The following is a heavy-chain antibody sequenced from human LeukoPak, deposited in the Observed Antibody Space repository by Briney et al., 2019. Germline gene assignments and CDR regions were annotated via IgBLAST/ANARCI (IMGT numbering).Heavy chain of an antibody. V-gene: IGHV4-59*01. Sequence: SETLSLTCTVSGGSISTYYWSWIRQPPGKGLEWIGYIYYSGSTNYTPPLKSRVTISVDTSKNQFSLKLSSVTAADTAVYYCARVIWFGDLFTFDPWGQGTLVTVSS. CDR2: IYYSGST. CDR1: GGSISTYY. CDR3: ARVIWFGDLFTFDP. J-gene: IGHJ5*02. D-gene: IGHD3-10*01.